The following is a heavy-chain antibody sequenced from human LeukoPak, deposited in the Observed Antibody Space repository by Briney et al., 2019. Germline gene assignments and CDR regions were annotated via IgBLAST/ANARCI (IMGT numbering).Heavy chain of an antibody. CDR1: GGTFSSYA. CDR3: ARARFSITGGVTLYYFDY. J-gene: IGHJ4*02. D-gene: IGHD5-18*01. CDR2: IIPIFGTA. V-gene: IGHV1-69*05. Sequence: SVKVSCKASGGTFSSYAISRVRQAPGQGLEWMGGIIPIFGTANYAQKFQGRVTITTDESTSTAYMELSSLRSEDTAVYYCARARFSITGGVTLYYFDYWGQGTLVTVSS.